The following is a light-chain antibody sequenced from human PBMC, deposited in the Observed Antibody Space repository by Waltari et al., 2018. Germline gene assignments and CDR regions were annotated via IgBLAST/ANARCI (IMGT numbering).Light chain of an antibody. CDR3: AVWDDSLSGPG. Sequence: QSVLTQPPSASGTPGQRVTISCSGSTSNIGSNTVNWYQQRPGTAPKLLSYTNNQRPSGVPDRFLGSKSGTSASLAISELQSEDEADYYCAVWDDSLSGPGFGGGTKVTVL. CDR2: TNN. CDR1: TSNIGSNT. J-gene: IGLJ3*02. V-gene: IGLV1-44*01.